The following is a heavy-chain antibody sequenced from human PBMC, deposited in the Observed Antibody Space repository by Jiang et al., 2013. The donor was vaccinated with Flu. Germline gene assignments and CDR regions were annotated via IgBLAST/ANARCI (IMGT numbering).Heavy chain of an antibody. J-gene: IGHJ6*03. CDR3: ATGGRLLIKDCYHYYMDV. CDR2: IIPIFSTT. Sequence: GAEVKKPGSSVRVSCKASGGTFSTYAISWVRQAPGQGLEWMGDIIPIFSTTNYAQKFQGRVTITADESTSTASMELSRLRSEDTAVYYCATGGRLLIKDCYHYYMDVWGQRDHGHRLL. CDR1: GGTFSTYA. D-gene: IGHD3-9*01. V-gene: IGHV1-69*01.